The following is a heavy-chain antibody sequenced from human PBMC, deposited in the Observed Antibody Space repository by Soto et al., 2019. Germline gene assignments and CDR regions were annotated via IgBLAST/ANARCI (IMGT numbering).Heavy chain of an antibody. CDR2: IYYSGST. J-gene: IGHJ5*02. CDR1: GGSISRGGYY. Sequence: PSETLSLTCTVSGGSISRGGYYWSWIRQHPGKGLEWIGYIYYSGSTYYNPSLKSRVTISVDTSKNQFSLKLSSVTAADTAVYYCAKDALGYCSGGSCYSWLDPWGQGTLVTVSS. V-gene: IGHV4-31*03. D-gene: IGHD2-15*01. CDR3: AKDALGYCSGGSCYSWLDP.